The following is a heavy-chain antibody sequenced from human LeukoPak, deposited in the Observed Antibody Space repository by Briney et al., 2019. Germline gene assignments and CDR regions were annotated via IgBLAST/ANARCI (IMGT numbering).Heavy chain of an antibody. CDR1: GFTFASYT. D-gene: IGHD2-2*01. CDR2: ISLDGSYK. V-gene: IGHV3-30-3*01. CDR3: AKAVIVVVPAATVCYFDY. Sequence: GGSLRLSCAASGFTFASYTMHWVRQAPGKGLEWVALISLDGSYKFYADSVKGRFTISRDNSKNTLYLQMNSLRAEDTAVYYCAKAVIVVVPAATVCYFDYWGQGTLVTVSS. J-gene: IGHJ4*02.